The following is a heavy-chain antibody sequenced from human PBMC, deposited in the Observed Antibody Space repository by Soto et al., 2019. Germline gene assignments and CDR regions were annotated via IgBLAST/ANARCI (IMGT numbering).Heavy chain of an antibody. CDR1: GGSISSYY. D-gene: IGHD4-4*01. CDR2: IYYSGST. Sequence: KPSETLSLTCTVSGGSISSYYWSWIRQPPGKGLEWIGYIYYSGSTNYNPSLKSRVTISVDTSKNQFSLKLSSVTAADTAVYYCAARLTVTDWKNWFDPWGQGTLVTVSS. V-gene: IGHV4-59*01. J-gene: IGHJ5*02. CDR3: AARLTVTDWKNWFDP.